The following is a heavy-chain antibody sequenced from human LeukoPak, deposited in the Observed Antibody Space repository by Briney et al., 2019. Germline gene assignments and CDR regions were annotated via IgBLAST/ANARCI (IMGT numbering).Heavy chain of an antibody. CDR3: ARDVYDYGDVYYYYYYMDV. Sequence: ASVKVSCKASGYTFTGYYMHWVRQAPGQGLEWMGWINPNSGGTNYAQKFQGRVTMTRDTSISTAYMELSRLRSDDTAVYYCARDVYDYGDVYYYYYYMDVWGKGTTVTVSS. V-gene: IGHV1-2*02. CDR1: GYTFTGYY. J-gene: IGHJ6*03. CDR2: INPNSGGT. D-gene: IGHD4-17*01.